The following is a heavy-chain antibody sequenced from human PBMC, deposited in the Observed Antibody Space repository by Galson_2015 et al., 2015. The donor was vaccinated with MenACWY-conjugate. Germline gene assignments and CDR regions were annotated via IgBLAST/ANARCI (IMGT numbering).Heavy chain of an antibody. V-gene: IGHV3-48*02. Sequence: SLRLSCAASGFIFNTYWMHWVRQAPGKGLEWVSFISLSGSTVHYADFVKGRFTISRDHAKKSLYLQMNSLRDEDTAVYFCARRQRIRTYAVDGGVDGMDIWGQGTTVIVSS. D-gene: IGHD3-16*01. CDR3: ARRQRIRTYAVDGGVDGMDI. CDR1: GFIFNTYW. CDR2: ISLSGSTV. J-gene: IGHJ6*02.